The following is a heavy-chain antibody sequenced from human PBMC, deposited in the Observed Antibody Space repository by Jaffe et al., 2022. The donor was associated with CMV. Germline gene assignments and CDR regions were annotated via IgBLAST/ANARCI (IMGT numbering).Heavy chain of an antibody. CDR2: ISSSSSYI. Sequence: EVQLVESGGGLVKPGGSLRLSCAASGFTFSSYSMNWVRQAPGKGLEWVSSISSSSSYIYYADSVKGRFTISRDNAKNSLYLQMNSLRAEDTAVYYCARGGPASGSYAGRFPVDYWGQGTLVTVSS. J-gene: IGHJ4*02. D-gene: IGHD1-26*01. CDR3: ARGGPASGSYAGRFPVDY. V-gene: IGHV3-21*01. CDR1: GFTFSSYS.